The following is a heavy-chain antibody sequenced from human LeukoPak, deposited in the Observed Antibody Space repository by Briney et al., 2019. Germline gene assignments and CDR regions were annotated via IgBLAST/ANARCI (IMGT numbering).Heavy chain of an antibody. D-gene: IGHD3-22*01. J-gene: IGHJ3*02. CDR3: ARDLMYYDSSGLDAFDI. CDR2: ISVYNGNT. V-gene: IGHV1-18*01. Sequence: ASVKASCKASGNTFNNYAISWVRQAPGQGLEWMGWISVYNGNTKYAQKVQGRVTMTTDTSTSTAYMELRSLRSDDTAVYYCARDLMYYDSSGLDAFDIWGQGTMVTVSS. CDR1: GNTFNNYA.